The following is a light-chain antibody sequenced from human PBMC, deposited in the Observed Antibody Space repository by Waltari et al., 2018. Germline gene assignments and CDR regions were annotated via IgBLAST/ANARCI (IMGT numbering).Light chain of an antibody. V-gene: IGLV2-14*03. CDR2: DVI. J-gene: IGLJ3*02. CDR1: SSDVGGYDY. Sequence: QSALTHPASVSGSPGQSITISCTGTSSDVGGYDYVSWYQQHPGNSPKLIIYDVINRPSGVSIRFSGSKSGNTASLTISGLQAEDEADYYCGSYTSSAWVFGGGTRLTVL. CDR3: GSYTSSAWV.